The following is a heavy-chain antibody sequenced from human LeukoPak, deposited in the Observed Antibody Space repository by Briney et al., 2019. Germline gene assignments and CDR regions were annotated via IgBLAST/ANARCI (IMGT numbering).Heavy chain of an antibody. CDR2: IIPIFATP. Sequence: GASVKVSCKASSYTFTSYGISWVRQAPGQGLEWMGGIIPIFATPNYAQKFQGRITITADESTSTAYMELSSLRSEDTALYYCAIRGSLAAPGKFDYWGQGTLVTVSS. CDR1: SYTFTSYG. CDR3: AIRGSLAAPGKFDY. V-gene: IGHV1-69*13. D-gene: IGHD6-13*01. J-gene: IGHJ4*02.